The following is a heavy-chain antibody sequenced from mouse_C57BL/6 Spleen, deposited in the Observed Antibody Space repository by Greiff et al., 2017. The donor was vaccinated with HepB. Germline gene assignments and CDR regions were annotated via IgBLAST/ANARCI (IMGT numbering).Heavy chain of an antibody. CDR1: GYTFTDYN. V-gene: IGHV1-22*01. Sequence: VQLQQSGPELVKPGASVKMSCKASGYTFTDYNMHWVKQSHGKSLEWIGYINPNNGGTSYNQKFKGKATLTVNKSSSTAYMELRSLTSEDSTVYYCARPTTVPWFAYWGQGTLVTVSA. CDR2: INPNNGGT. D-gene: IGHD1-1*01. CDR3: ARPTTVPWFAY. J-gene: IGHJ3*01.